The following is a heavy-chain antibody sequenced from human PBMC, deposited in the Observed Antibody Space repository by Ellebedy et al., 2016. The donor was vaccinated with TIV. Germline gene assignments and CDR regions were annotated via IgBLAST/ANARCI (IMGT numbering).Heavy chain of an antibody. CDR1: GGSISSYY. CDR2: IYHSRKL. CDR3: ARAKGDY. J-gene: IGHJ4*02. Sequence: GSLRLSCTVSGGSISSYYWSWFRQPPGWGLEWIGYIYHSRKLNYNPSLKSRVTMSVDTSRNQFSLQLNSVTAADTAVYYCARAKGDYWGQGTLVTISS. V-gene: IGHV4-59*01.